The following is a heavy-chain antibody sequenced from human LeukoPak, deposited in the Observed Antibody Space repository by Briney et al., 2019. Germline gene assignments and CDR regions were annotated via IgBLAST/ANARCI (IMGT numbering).Heavy chain of an antibody. CDR2: IYYSGST. J-gene: IGHJ4*02. V-gene: IGHV4-31*02. CDR3: ARVLAGYFDY. CDR1: GGSISSGGYY. Sequence: SQTLSLTWTVSGGSISSGGYYWSWIRQHPRKGLEWIGYIYYSGSTYYNPSLKSRVTISVDTSKNQFSLKLSSVTAADTAVYYCARVLAGYFDYWGQGTLVTVSS. D-gene: IGHD6-19*01.